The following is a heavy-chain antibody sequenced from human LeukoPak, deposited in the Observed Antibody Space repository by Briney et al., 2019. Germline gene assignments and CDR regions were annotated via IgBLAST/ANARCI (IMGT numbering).Heavy chain of an antibody. Sequence: ASVKVSCKASGYTFTSYDINWVRQATGQGLEWMVWMNPNSGNTGYAQKFEGRVTMARNTSISTAYMELSSLRSEDTAVYYCKCGWYEYYYYMDVWGKGTTVTVSS. CDR1: GYTFTSYD. J-gene: IGHJ6*03. CDR2: MNPNSGNT. CDR3: KCGWYEYYYYMDV. D-gene: IGHD6-19*01. V-gene: IGHV1-8*01.